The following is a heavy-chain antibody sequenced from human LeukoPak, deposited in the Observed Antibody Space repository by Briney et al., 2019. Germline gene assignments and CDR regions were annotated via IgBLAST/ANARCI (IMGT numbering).Heavy chain of an antibody. D-gene: IGHD3-10*01. J-gene: IGHJ3*01. CDR2: ISSSSSYI. CDR3: ARDSGFGELFWR. Sequence: PGGSLRLSCAASGFTFGSYSMNWVRQAPGKGLEWVSSISSSSSYIYYADSVKGRFTISRDNAKNSLYLQMNSLRAEDTAVYYCARDSGFGELFWRWGQGTMVTVSS. V-gene: IGHV3-21*01. CDR1: GFTFGSYS.